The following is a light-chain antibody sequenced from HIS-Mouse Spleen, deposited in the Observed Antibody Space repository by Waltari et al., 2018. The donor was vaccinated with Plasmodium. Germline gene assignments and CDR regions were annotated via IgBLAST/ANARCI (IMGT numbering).Light chain of an antibody. CDR1: ALPNKY. J-gene: IGLJ3*02. CDR2: EDS. Sequence: SYELTQPPSVSVSPGQTARITCSGDALPNKYAYWSQQKSGQAPVLVIYEDSKRPSGIPERFSGSSSGTMATLTISGAQVEDEADYYCYSTDSSGNHSRVFGGGTKLTVL. V-gene: IGLV3-10*01. CDR3: YSTDSSGNHSRV.